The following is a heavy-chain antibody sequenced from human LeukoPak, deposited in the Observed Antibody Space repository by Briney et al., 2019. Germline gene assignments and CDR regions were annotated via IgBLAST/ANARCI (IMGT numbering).Heavy chain of an antibody. CDR1: GFTFSSYE. Sequence: TGGSLRLSCAGSGFTFSSYEMNWVRQAPGKGLEWLSYISSSGNTIYYADSVNGRFTISRDNAKKSLYLQMNSLRAEDTAVYYCARRYSDIVVVPAAIGYWGQGTLVTVSS. V-gene: IGHV3-48*03. J-gene: IGHJ4*02. D-gene: IGHD2-2*02. CDR2: ISSSGNTI. CDR3: ARRYSDIVVVPAAIGY.